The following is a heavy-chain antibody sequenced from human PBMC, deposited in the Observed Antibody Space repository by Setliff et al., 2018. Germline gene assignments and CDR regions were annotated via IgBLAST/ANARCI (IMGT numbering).Heavy chain of an antibody. J-gene: IGHJ3*02. CDR2: IYYSGST. CDR3: ARGKIRITMIVVPTGGAFDI. Sequence: SETLSLTCTVSGGSISSSSYYWGWIRQPPGKGLEWIGSIYYSGSTYYNPSLESRVTISVDTSKNQFSLKLSSVTAADTAVYYCARGKIRITMIVVPTGGAFDIWGQGTMVTVSS. CDR1: GGSISSSSYY. V-gene: IGHV4-39*01. D-gene: IGHD3-22*01.